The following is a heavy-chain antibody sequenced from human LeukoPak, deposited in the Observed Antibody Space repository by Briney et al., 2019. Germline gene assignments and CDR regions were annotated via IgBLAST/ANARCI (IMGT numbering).Heavy chain of an antibody. CDR3: ARDFDRRLVLDAFDI. V-gene: IGHV1-2*02. CDR1: GYTFTGYY. Sequence: ASVKVSCKASGYTFTGYYMHWVRQAPGQGLEWMGWINPNSGGTNYAQKFQGRVTMTRDTSISTAYMELSRLRSDDTAVYYCARDFDRRLVLDAFDIWGQGTMVTVSS. J-gene: IGHJ3*02. CDR2: INPNSGGT. D-gene: IGHD3-9*01.